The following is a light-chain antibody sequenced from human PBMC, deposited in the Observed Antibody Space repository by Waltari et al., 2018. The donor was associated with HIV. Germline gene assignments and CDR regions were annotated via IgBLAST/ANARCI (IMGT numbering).Light chain of an antibody. J-gene: IGLJ3*02. CDR1: ISNIGSNT. Sequence: QSVLTQPPSASGTPGQRVTISCSGSISNIGSNTVNWYQQLPGTAPKLLCYTTSQRPSGGPDRFAGSKSGASASLAISGLQSDDEADYYCATWDDSLNGPVFGGGTKLTVL. V-gene: IGLV1-44*01. CDR3: ATWDDSLNGPV. CDR2: TTS.